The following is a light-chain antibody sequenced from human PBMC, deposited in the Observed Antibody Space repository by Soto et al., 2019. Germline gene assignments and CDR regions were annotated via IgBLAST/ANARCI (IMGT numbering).Light chain of an antibody. Sequence: IVLTQSPSTLPLSPGASATLSCRASRSASSYLAWYQQKPGQAPRPLIYGASTRATGIPDRFSGSESGTDFTLTISRLEPEDFVVYYCQQYGSSPFTFGQGTRLEVK. CDR1: RSASSY. V-gene: IGKV3-20*01. J-gene: IGKJ5*01. CDR3: QQYGSSPFT. CDR2: GAS.